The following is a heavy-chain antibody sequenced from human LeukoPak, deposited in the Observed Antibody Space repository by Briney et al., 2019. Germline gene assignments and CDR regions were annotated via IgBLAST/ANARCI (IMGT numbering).Heavy chain of an antibody. CDR3: ASRGATTVDYYYYYYMDV. J-gene: IGHJ6*03. V-gene: IGHV3-53*01. CDR1: EFSVGSNY. CDR2: IYSGGST. D-gene: IGHD1-26*01. Sequence: GGSLRLSCAASEFSVGSNYMSWVRQAPGKGLEWVSVIYSGGSTYYADSVKGRFTISRDNSKNTLYLQMNSLRAEDTAVYYCASRGATTVDYYYYYYMDVWGKGTTVTISS.